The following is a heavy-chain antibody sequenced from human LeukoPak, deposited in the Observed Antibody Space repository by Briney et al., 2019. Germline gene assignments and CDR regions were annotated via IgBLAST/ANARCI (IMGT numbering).Heavy chain of an antibody. CDR3: AKAQWLLLMSDYYYGMDV. J-gene: IGHJ6*02. CDR1: GFTFSSYA. Sequence: GGSLRLSCAASGFTFSSYAMNWVRQAPGKGLEWASAISGSGGSTCYADSVKGRFTISRDNSKNTLYLQMNSLRAEDTAVYYCAKAQWLLLMSDYYYGMDVWGQGTTVTVSS. CDR2: ISGSGGST. V-gene: IGHV3-23*01. D-gene: IGHD3-22*01.